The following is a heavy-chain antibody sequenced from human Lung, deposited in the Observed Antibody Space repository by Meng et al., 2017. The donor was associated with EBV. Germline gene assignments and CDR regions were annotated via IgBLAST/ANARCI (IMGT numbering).Heavy chain of an antibody. D-gene: IGHD2/OR15-2a*01. CDR3: ASRRVNKGFDY. Sequence: LQEGGAGMLKASRTLAINFAVCGGSFSGYYWSWIRQPPGKGREWIGEINHSGSTNYNPYLKSRVTISVDTYKNQFSLKLSSVTAADTDVYYCASRRVNKGFDYWGQGTLVTVSS. CDR2: INHSGST. J-gene: IGHJ4*02. V-gene: IGHV4-34*01. CDR1: GGSFSGYY.